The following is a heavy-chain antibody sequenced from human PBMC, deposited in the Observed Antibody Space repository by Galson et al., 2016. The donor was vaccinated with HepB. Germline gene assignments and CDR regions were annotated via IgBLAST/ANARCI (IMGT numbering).Heavy chain of an antibody. CDR2: IYHSGST. V-gene: IGHV4-39*01. CDR3: TGGYDSSGDLDY. J-gene: IGHJ4*02. D-gene: IGHD3-22*01. CDR1: GDSISSRSYY. Sequence: SETLSLTCTVSGDSISSRSYYWGWIRQPPGKGLEWIGNIYHSGSTYYNPSLKSRVTISVDTSKNQFSLRLRSVTAADTAVYYCTGGYDSSGDLDYWGQGTLVTVSS.